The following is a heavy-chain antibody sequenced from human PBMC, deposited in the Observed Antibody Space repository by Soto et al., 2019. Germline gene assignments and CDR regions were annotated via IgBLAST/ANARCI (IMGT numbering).Heavy chain of an antibody. V-gene: IGHV1-69*13. J-gene: IGHJ5*02. D-gene: IGHD6-13*01. Sequence: SVKVSCKASGGTFSSYAISWVRQAPGQGLEWMGGIIPIFGTANYAQKFQGRVTITADESTSTAYMELSSLRSEDTAVYYCARFLLRPGIAAAGTAWFDPWGQGTLVTVS. CDR2: IIPIFGTA. CDR3: ARFLLRPGIAAAGTAWFDP. CDR1: GGTFSSYA.